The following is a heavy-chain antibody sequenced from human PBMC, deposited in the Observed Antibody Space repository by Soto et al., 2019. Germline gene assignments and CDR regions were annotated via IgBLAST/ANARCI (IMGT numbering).Heavy chain of an antibody. CDR1: GFTFSSYS. V-gene: IGHV3-21*01. Sequence: EVQLVESGGGLVKPGGSLRLSCAASGFTFSSYSMNWVRQAPGKGLEWVSSISSSSSYIYYADSVKGRFTISRDNAKNSLYLQMNSLRGEDTAVYYCARGVPMTTVTYYGMDVWGQGTTVTVSS. CDR2: ISSSSSYI. CDR3: ARGVPMTTVTYYGMDV. D-gene: IGHD4-17*01. J-gene: IGHJ6*02.